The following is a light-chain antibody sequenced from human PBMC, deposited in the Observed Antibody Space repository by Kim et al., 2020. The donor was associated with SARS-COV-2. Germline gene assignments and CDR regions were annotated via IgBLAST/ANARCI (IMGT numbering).Light chain of an antibody. CDR1: PSNIGSNA. CDR2: SNN. CDR3: AAWDGSLNGVV. V-gene: IGLV1-44*01. J-gene: IGLJ2*01. Sequence: QSVLTQPPSASGPPGQGLTISCSGGPSNIGSNAVHWYQQLPGTAPKVLIYSNNQRPSGVPDRFSGSKSGTSASLVISGLQSEDEADYYCAAWDGSLNGVVFGGGTQLTVL.